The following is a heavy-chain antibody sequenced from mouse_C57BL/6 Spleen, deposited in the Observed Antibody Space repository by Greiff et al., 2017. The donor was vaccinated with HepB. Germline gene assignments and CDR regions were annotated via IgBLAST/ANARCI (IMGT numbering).Heavy chain of an antibody. D-gene: IGHD1-1*01. Sequence: QVQLQQPGAELVRPGSSVKLSCKASGYTFTSYWMDWVKQRPGQGLEWIGNIYPSDSETHYNQKFKDKATLTVDKSSSTAYMQLSSLTSEDSAVYYCARSSGSSYGFAYWGQGTLVTVSA. CDR3: ARSSGSSYGFAY. V-gene: IGHV1-61*01. CDR2: IYPSDSET. CDR1: GYTFTSYW. J-gene: IGHJ3*01.